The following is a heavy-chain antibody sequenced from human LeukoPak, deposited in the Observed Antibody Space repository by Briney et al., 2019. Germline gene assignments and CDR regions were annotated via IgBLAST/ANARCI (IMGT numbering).Heavy chain of an antibody. CDR1: GFIFSRSA. CDR2: ISYDGRNK. CDR3: ARDFDSIHTFDI. Sequence: PGRSLRLSCAAPGFIFSRSAMQWVRQAPGKGLEWVAVISYDGRNKYYADSVKGRFTISRDNSKNTLYLQMNSLRPEDTSVYFCARDFDSIHTFDIWGQGTLVTVSS. D-gene: IGHD2-21*01. V-gene: IGHV3-30*04. J-gene: IGHJ3*02.